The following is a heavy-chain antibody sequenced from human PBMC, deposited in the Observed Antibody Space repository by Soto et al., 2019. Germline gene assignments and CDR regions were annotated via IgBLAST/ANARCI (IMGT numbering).Heavy chain of an antibody. D-gene: IGHD3-9*01. V-gene: IGHV4-4*02. CDR1: SGSIFSSNW. CDR3: ASHLVMTGTRGFDH. CDR2: IRNNGGAA. J-gene: IGHJ4*02. Sequence: QVQLQESGPGLVTPSGTLSLTCAVSSGSIFSSNWWSWVRQPPGKGLEWIGEIRNNGGAANYNPSLRSRVIISVDTSKNEFSLKLFSVTAADTAVDYCASHLVMTGTRGFDHWGLGTLVTVSS.